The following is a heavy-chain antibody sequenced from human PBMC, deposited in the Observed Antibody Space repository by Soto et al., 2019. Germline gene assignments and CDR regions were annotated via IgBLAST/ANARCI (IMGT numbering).Heavy chain of an antibody. J-gene: IGHJ4*02. Sequence: GGSLRLSCAASGFTVSSNYMSWVRQAPGKGLEWVSVIYSGGSTYYADSVKGRFTISRDNSKNTLYLQMNSLRAEDTAVYYCAKDLSSSYPAYYFDYWGQGTLVTVSS. V-gene: IGHV3-53*01. CDR2: IYSGGST. D-gene: IGHD6-13*01. CDR1: GFTVSSNY. CDR3: AKDLSSSYPAYYFDY.